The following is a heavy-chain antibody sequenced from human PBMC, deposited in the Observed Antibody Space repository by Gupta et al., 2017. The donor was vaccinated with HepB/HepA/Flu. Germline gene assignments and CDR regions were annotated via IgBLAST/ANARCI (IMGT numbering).Heavy chain of an antibody. J-gene: IGHJ4*02. V-gene: IGHV1-18*01. CDR3: ARVVHGSGSRLAY. CDR1: GFTFTS. Sequence: QVQLVQSGAEVKKPGASVKVSCKASGFTFTSISWVRQAPGQSLEWMGWISAYNGNTNYAQKLQGRVTMTTDTSTSTAYMELRSLRSDDTAVYYCARVVHGSGSRLAYWGQGTLVTVSS. D-gene: IGHD3-10*01. CDR2: ISAYNGNT.